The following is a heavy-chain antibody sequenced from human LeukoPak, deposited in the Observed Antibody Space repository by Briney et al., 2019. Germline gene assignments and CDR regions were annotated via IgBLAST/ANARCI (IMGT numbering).Heavy chain of an antibody. D-gene: IGHD2-21*02. CDR1: GFSFNSYA. CDR3: AKRLRDPRAFDY. Sequence: PGGSLRLSCAASGFSFNSYAMSWLRQAPGKRLEWVAGISTTSRTVNYADPVKGRFTISRDNSNNTLYLQMNSLTAEDTALYYCAKRLRDPRAFDYWGQGTLVTVSS. CDR2: ISTTSRTV. V-gene: IGHV3-23*01. J-gene: IGHJ4*02.